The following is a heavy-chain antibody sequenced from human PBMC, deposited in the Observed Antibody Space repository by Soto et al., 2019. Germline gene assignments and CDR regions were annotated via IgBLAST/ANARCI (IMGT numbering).Heavy chain of an antibody. CDR3: AREVCSNSWSYYYGMAV. V-gene: IGHV1-46*01. CDR2: INPNGGGT. Sequence: QVQLVQSGAEVKKPGASVKVSCKASGYVFTNYFMHWVRQAPGQGLEWMGIINPNGGGTSYAQKFEGRVTMTRDSATSTVYMDLSSLRSEHTALYFCAREVCSNSWSYYYGMAVWGQGTSVTVSS. CDR1: GYVFTNYF. J-gene: IGHJ6*02. D-gene: IGHD6-13*01.